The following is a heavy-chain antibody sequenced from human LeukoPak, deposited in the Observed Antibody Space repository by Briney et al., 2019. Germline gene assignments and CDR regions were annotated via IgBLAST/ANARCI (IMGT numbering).Heavy chain of an antibody. Sequence: GGSLRLSCAASGFTFSNYNMNWVRQAPGKGLEWVSYITSSSSTIYYADSVKGRFTVSRDNAKNSLYLQMNSLRAEDTAVYYCAREVSSGWYKWFDPWGQGTLVTVSS. D-gene: IGHD6-19*01. J-gene: IGHJ5*02. CDR1: GFTFSNYN. CDR3: AREVSSGWYKWFDP. V-gene: IGHV3-48*04. CDR2: ITSSSSTI.